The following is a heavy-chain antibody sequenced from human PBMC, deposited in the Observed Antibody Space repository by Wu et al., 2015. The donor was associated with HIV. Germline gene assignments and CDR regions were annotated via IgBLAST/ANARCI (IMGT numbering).Heavy chain of an antibody. CDR3: ARDERFPGAYDILTGSPGSSYYYGMDV. CDR2: IIPIFGTA. Sequence: QVQLVQSGAEVKKPGSSVEVSCKASGGTFSSYAISWVRQAPGQGLEWMGGIIPIFGTANYAQKFQGRVTITTDESTSTAYMELSSLRSEDTAVYYCARDERFPGAYDILTGSPGSSYYYGMDVWGQGTTVTVSS. J-gene: IGHJ6*02. D-gene: IGHD3-9*01. CDR1: GGTFSSYA. V-gene: IGHV1-69*05.